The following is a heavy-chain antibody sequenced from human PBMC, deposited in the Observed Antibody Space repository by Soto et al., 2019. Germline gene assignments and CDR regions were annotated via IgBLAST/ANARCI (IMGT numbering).Heavy chain of an antibody. CDR3: AKELYGSGSYLYHSQGYYFDY. J-gene: IGHJ4*02. D-gene: IGHD3-10*01. V-gene: IGHV3-33*06. CDR1: GFSFSSYG. Sequence: PGGSLRLSCAASGFSFSSYGMHWVRQAPGKGLEWVAVIWYDGSNKYYADSVKGRFTISRDNSKNTLYLQMNSLRAEDTAVYYCAKELYGSGSYLYHSQGYYFDYWGQGTLVTVSS. CDR2: IWYDGSNK.